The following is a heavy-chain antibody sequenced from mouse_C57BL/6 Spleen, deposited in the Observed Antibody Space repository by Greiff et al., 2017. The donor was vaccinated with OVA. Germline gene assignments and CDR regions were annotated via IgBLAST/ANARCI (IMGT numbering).Heavy chain of an antibody. Sequence: EAMLVESGGGLVKPGGSLKLSCAASGFTFSSYAMSWVRQTPEKRLEWVATISDGGSYTYYPDNVKGRFTISRDNAKNNLYLQMSHLKSEDTAMYYCAREGGDYGSSHFDYWGQGTTLTVSS. D-gene: IGHD1-1*01. J-gene: IGHJ2*01. CDR1: GFTFSSYA. V-gene: IGHV5-4*03. CDR2: ISDGGSYT. CDR3: AREGGDYGSSHFDY.